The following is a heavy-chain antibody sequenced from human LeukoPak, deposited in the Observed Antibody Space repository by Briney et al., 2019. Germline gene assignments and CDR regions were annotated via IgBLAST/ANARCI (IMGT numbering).Heavy chain of an antibody. Sequence: GGSLRLSCAASGFTFSSYAMAWVRQAPGKGLAWVSAISASGGSKSYGDSAKARFRISRDNSENTLFLEMNSLTAEDTALYYCAKDLGYCSSTSCRYYYYMDVWGKGTTVTVSS. V-gene: IGHV3-23*01. CDR2: ISASGGSK. D-gene: IGHD2-2*01. J-gene: IGHJ6*03. CDR1: GFTFSSYA. CDR3: AKDLGYCSSTSCRYYYYMDV.